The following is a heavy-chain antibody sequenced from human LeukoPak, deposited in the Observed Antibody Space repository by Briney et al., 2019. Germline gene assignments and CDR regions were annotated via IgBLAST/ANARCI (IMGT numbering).Heavy chain of an antibody. Sequence: AGSLTLSCAASGFTFRSHWMHWVRQAPGKGLVWVSRINGAESSTSYADSVKGRFTLSRDNAKNTLNLQMNSLRAEDTAVYYCARDLFFSDAGYSSGWRAEYFHHWGQGTLVTVSS. D-gene: IGHD6-19*01. V-gene: IGHV3-74*01. CDR3: ARDLFFSDAGYSSGWRAEYFHH. CDR2: INGAESST. J-gene: IGHJ1*01. CDR1: GFTFRSHW.